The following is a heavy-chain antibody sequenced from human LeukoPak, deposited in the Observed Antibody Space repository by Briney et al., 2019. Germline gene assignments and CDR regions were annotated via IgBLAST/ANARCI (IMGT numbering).Heavy chain of an antibody. J-gene: IGHJ4*02. CDR1: GFTFSSYG. Sequence: PGGSLRLSCEASGFTFSSYGMHWVRQAPGKGLEWVAFIRYDGSNKYYADSVKGRFTISRDNSKNTMYLQMNSLRAEDTAVYYCAKDHGGSYSESFDYWGQGTLVTVSS. CDR2: IRYDGSNK. D-gene: IGHD1-26*01. CDR3: AKDHGGSYSESFDY. V-gene: IGHV3-30*02.